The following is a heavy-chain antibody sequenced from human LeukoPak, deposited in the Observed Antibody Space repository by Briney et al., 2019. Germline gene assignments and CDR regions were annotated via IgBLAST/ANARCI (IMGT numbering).Heavy chain of an antibody. J-gene: IGHJ4*02. CDR1: GGSISSGSYY. CDR2: IYTSGST. CDR3: ARLHADSYFFDH. V-gene: IGHV4-61*02. Sequence: SHTLSLTCTVSGGSISSGSYYWSWIRQPAGKGLEWIGRIYTSGSTNYNPSLKSRVTISVDTSKNQFSLNLNSVTAADTAVYYCARLHADSYFFDHWGQGSLVTVSS. D-gene: IGHD4-17*01.